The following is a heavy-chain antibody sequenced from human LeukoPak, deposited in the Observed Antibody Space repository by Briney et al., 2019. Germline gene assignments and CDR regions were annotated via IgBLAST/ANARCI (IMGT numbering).Heavy chain of an antibody. D-gene: IGHD1/OR15-1a*01. CDR1: SGSISTSNYY. CDR2: IFYSGST. J-gene: IGHJ6*03. V-gene: IGHV4-39*07. CDR3: ARAPTNYMDV. Sequence: SETLSLTCTVSSGSISTSNYYWGWVRQPPGKALEWIGNIFYSGSTYYSPSLKSRVTISLDTSRNQFSLKLSSVTAADTAVYYCARAPTNYMDVWGKGTTVTVSS.